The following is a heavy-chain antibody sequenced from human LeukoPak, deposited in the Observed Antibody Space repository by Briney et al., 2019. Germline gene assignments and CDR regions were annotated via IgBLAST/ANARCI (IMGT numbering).Heavy chain of an antibody. D-gene: IGHD2-2*03. V-gene: IGHV3-48*03. J-gene: IGHJ4*02. Sequence: GGSLRLSCAASGFTFSSYEMNWVRQAPGKGLEWVSYISSSGSTIYYADSVKGRFTISRDNAKNSLYLQMNSLRAEDTAVYYCARAGTPMGIVVVPAAMNFDYWGQGTLVTVSS. CDR2: ISSSGSTI. CDR1: GFTFSSYE. CDR3: ARAGTPMGIVVVPAAMNFDY.